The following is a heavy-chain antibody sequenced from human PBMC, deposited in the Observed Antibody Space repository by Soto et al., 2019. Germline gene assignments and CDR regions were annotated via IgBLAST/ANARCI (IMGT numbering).Heavy chain of an antibody. V-gene: IGHV4-31*03. CDR2: IYYSGTT. Sequence: QVQLQESGPGLVKPSQTLSLTCTVSGVSISTGDYYWSWIRHHPGKGLEWIGYIYYSGTTYYNLSLKSRVSISLDTSKNQFSLRLNSVTAADTAVYYCAREGYNYNGMDVWGQGTTVTVSS. D-gene: IGHD3-10*01. CDR3: AREGYNYNGMDV. J-gene: IGHJ6*02. CDR1: GVSISTGDYY.